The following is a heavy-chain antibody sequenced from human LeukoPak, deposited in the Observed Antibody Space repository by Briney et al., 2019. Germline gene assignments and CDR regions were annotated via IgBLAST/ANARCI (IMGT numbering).Heavy chain of an antibody. CDR2: ISYDGSNK. Sequence: PGGSLRLSCAASGFTFSSYGMHWVRQAPGKGLEWVAVISYDGSNKYYADSVKGRFTISRDNSRNTLYLQMNSLEGEDTAVYYCTNSGWQTAYFDYWGQGTLVTVSS. V-gene: IGHV3-30*18. D-gene: IGHD6-19*01. CDR1: GFTFSSYG. CDR3: TNSGWQTAYFDY. J-gene: IGHJ4*02.